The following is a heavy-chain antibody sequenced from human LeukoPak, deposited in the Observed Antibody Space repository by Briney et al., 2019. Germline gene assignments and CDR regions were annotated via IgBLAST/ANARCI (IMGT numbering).Heavy chain of an antibody. CDR1: GYTFTGYY. CDR3: ARFRGDYGDYGSFVPFDP. J-gene: IGHJ5*02. CDR2: INPNSGGT. Sequence: GASVKVSCKASGYTFTGYYMHWVRQAPGQGLEWMGWINPNSGGTNYAQKFQGRVTMTRDTSISTVYMELSRLRSDDTAVYYCARFRGDYGDYGSFVPFDPWGQGTLVTVSS. V-gene: IGHV1-2*02. D-gene: IGHD4-17*01.